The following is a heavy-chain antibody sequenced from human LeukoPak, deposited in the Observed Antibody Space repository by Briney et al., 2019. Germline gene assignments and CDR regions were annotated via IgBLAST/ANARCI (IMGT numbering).Heavy chain of an antibody. D-gene: IGHD2-21*02. CDR3: ARGGFAHWVTAVGFDN. J-gene: IGHJ4*02. Sequence: SETLSLTCAVYGGSFSGYYWSWIRQPPGKGLEWIGEINHSGSTNYNPSLKSRVTISVDTSKNQFSLKLSSVTAADTAVYYCARGGFAHWVTAVGFDNWGQGTLVTVSS. CDR1: GGSFSGYY. CDR2: INHSGST. V-gene: IGHV4-34*01.